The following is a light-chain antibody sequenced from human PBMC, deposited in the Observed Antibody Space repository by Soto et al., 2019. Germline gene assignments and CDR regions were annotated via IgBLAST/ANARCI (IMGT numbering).Light chain of an antibody. Sequence: DIQMTQSPSSLSASVGDRVTITCQASQDITNYLNWYQQKPGKAPKLLIYAASNLETGVPSRFSGGGSGTDYTFTVSILQPEDIATYYYQQYADLPYTFGQGTKLEIK. V-gene: IGKV1-33*01. J-gene: IGKJ2*01. CDR3: QQYADLPYT. CDR2: AAS. CDR1: QDITNY.